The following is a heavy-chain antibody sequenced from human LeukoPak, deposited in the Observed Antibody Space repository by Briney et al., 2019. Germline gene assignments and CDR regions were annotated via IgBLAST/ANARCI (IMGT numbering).Heavy chain of an antibody. D-gene: IGHD3-10*01. V-gene: IGHV3-21*01. Sequence: FTFSSXXXNWVRQXPGKGLEWVSSISSSSTYIYYADSVKGRFTISRDNAKNSLYLQMNSLRAEDTAVYYCARETYFANWGQGTLVTVSS. CDR3: ARETYFAN. CDR2: ISSSSTYI. CDR1: FTFSSXX. J-gene: IGHJ4*02.